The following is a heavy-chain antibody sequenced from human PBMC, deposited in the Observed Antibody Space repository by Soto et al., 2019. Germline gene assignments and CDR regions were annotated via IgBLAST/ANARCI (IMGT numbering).Heavy chain of an antibody. CDR1: GGSISSSSYY. CDR2: IYYSGST. CDR3: ARQSYYDILTGPLY. D-gene: IGHD3-9*01. J-gene: IGHJ4*02. V-gene: IGHV4-39*01. Sequence: PSETLSLTCTVSGGSISSSSYYWGWIRQPPGKGLEWIGSIYYSGSTYYNPSLKSRVTISVDTSKNQFSLKLSSVTAADTAVYYCARQSYYDILTGPLYWGQGTLVTVSS.